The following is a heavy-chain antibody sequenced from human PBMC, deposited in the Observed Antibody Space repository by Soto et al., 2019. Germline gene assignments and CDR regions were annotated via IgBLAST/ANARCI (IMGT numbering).Heavy chain of an antibody. J-gene: IGHJ6*02. CDR1: GYTFTGYY. CDR2: INPNSGGT. Sequence: ASVKVSCKASGYTFTGYYMHWVRQAPGQGLEWMGWINPNSGGTNYAQKFQGRVTMTRDTSISTAYMELSRLRSDDTAVYYCARGTGGSLPSYYYYGMDVWGQGTTVTVSS. D-gene: IGHD7-27*01. V-gene: IGHV1-2*02. CDR3: ARGTGGSLPSYYYYGMDV.